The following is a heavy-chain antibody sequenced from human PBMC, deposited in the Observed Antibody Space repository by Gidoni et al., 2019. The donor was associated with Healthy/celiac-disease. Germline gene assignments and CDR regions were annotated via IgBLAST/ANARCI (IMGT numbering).Heavy chain of an antibody. CDR2: IIPILGIA. CDR3: ARAYYYDSSGSHPLAFDI. CDR1: GGTFSSYT. J-gene: IGHJ3*02. D-gene: IGHD3-22*01. V-gene: IGHV1-69*02. Sequence: QVQLVQSGAEVKKPGSSVKVSCKASGGTFSSYTISWVRQAPGQGLEWLGRIIPILGIANYAQKCQGRVTITADKSTSTAYMELSSRRSEDTAVYYCARAYYYDSSGSHPLAFDIGGQGTMVTVSS.